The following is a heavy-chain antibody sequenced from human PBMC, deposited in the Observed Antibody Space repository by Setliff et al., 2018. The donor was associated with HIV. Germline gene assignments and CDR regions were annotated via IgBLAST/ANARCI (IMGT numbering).Heavy chain of an antibody. Sequence: GSLRLSCAASELTFSNYAMNWVRQAPGKGLQWVSYISSSSNTKYYADSVKGRFTISRDNSKNTLYLQMNSRRAEDTAIYYCARGSLRGVLALGMDVWGQGTTVTVSS. CDR1: ELTFSNYA. CDR2: ISSSSNTK. D-gene: IGHD3-10*01. V-gene: IGHV3-48*01. CDR3: ARGSLRGVLALGMDV. J-gene: IGHJ6*02.